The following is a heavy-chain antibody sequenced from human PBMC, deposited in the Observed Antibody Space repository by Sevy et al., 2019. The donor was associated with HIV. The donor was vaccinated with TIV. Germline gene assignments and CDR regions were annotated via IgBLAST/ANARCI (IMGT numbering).Heavy chain of an antibody. CDR2: IYYSGST. J-gene: IGHJ5*02. V-gene: IGHV4-59*01. CDR1: GGSISSYY. D-gene: IGHD1-26*01. Sequence: SETLSLTCTVFGGSISSYYWNWIRQPPGKRLEWIGYIYYSGSTNYNPSLKSRVTISVDMSKNQFSLKLSSVTDADTAVYYCARESPLGVEWELSRPQNWFDPWGQGTLVTVSS. CDR3: ARESPLGVEWELSRPQNWFDP.